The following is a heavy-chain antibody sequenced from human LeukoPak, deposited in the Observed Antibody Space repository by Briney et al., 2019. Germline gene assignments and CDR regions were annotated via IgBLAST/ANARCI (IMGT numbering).Heavy chain of an antibody. Sequence: PGGSLRLSCAASGFTFTNYAMSWVRQAPGKGLEWVSAITGSADTTYYADSVKGRFTISRDSSKSTVYLQMNSLRAEDTAVYYCARPNITSYYDSRGYDAFDVWGQGTMVTVSS. CDR3: ARPNITSYYDSRGYDAFDV. CDR2: ITGSADTT. D-gene: IGHD3-22*01. CDR1: GFTFTNYA. J-gene: IGHJ3*01. V-gene: IGHV3-23*01.